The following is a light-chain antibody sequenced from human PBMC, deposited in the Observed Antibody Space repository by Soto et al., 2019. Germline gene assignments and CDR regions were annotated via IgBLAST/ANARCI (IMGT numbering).Light chain of an antibody. Sequence: QSVLTQPRSVSGSPGQSVTISCTGTSSDVGGYNYVSWYQQHPGKAPKLMIYDVSKRPSGVPDRFSGSKSGNTASLTISGLQAEDEADYYCCSYAGSCTFGFGPGTKLTVL. CDR2: DVS. J-gene: IGLJ1*01. CDR3: CSYAGSCTFG. V-gene: IGLV2-11*01. CDR1: SSDVGGYNY.